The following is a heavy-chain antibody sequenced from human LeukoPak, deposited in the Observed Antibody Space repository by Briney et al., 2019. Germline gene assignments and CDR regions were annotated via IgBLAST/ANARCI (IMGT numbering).Heavy chain of an antibody. Sequence: GGSLRLSCAASGFTFSSYGMHWVRQAPGKGLEWVAFIRYDGSNKYYADSVKGRFTISRDNSKNTLYLQMNSLRAEDTAVYYCARGLVTACDYWGQGTLVTVSS. CDR1: GFTFSSYG. CDR2: IRYDGSNK. J-gene: IGHJ4*02. CDR3: ARGLVTACDY. D-gene: IGHD6-19*01. V-gene: IGHV3-30*02.